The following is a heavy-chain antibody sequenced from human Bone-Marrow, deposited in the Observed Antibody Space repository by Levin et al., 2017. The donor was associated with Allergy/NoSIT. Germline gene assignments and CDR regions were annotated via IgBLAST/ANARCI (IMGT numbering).Heavy chain of an antibody. CDR1: GYTFTGYY. CDR2: INPNSGGT. V-gene: IGHV1-2*06. CDR3: ARRDGRGIAAAGTPLVGWFDP. Sequence: EASVKVSCKASGYTFTGYYMHWVRQAPGQGLEWMGRINPNSGGTNYAQKFQGRVTMTRDTSISTAYMELSRLRSDDTAVYYCARRDGRGIAAAGTPLVGWFDPWGQGTLVTVSS. D-gene: IGHD6-13*01. J-gene: IGHJ5*02.